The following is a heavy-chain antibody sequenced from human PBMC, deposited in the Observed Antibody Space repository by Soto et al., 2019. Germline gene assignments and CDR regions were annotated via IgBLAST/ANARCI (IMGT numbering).Heavy chain of an antibody. Sequence: GGSRRLSCAASGFTFSSYAMSWVRQAPGKGLEWVSVISGSGGSTYYADSVKGRFTISRDNSKNTLYLQMNSLRAEDTAIYYCASEKQYSGGSHVDYWGQGTQVTVSS. CDR1: GFTFSSYA. CDR2: ISGSGGST. J-gene: IGHJ4*02. V-gene: IGHV3-23*01. CDR3: ASEKQYSGGSHVDY. D-gene: IGHD2-15*01.